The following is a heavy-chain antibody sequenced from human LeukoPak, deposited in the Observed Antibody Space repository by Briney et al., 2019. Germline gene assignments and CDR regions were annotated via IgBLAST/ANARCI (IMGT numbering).Heavy chain of an antibody. V-gene: IGHV3-43*02. Sequence: GGSLRLSCVASGLPIADFAMHWVRQAPGKGLEWVSLISGDGVSTFYADSVKGRFSISRDNSKNSLYLQMNSLRAEDTAVYYCARESGSSLVDYWGQGTLVTVSS. J-gene: IGHJ4*02. CDR2: ISGDGVST. CDR3: ARESGSSLVDY. D-gene: IGHD6-13*01. CDR1: GLPIADFA.